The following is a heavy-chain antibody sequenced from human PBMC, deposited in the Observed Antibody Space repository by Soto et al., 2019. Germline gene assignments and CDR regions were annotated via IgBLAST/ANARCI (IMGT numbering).Heavy chain of an antibody. Sequence: PGGALRVYCFASGFTFDNYAMSWIRQAPVKGLEWVSAISGSGGTTYYSDSVKGRFTISRDNSKNTVYLQMNDLRVEDAAEYFCAKDSWAIFGVPAGEYYAMDVWGQGTTVTVSS. J-gene: IGHJ6*01. CDR2: ISGSGGTT. D-gene: IGHD3-3*01. V-gene: IGHV3-23*01. CDR3: AKDSWAIFGVPAGEYYAMDV. CDR1: GFTFDNYA.